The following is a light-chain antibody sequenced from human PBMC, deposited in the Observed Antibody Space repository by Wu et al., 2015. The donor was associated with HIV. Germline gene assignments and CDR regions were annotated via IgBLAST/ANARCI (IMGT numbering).Light chain of an antibody. Sequence: DIQMTQSPSTLSASVGDRVTITCRASQSISHYLNWYQQKPGKAPALLIYATSSFQSGVPSRFSGSGSGTDFTLTITSLQPEDFATYYCQQSYSTPRTFGQGTKLEIK. CDR2: ATS. V-gene: IGKV1-39*01. J-gene: IGKJ2*01. CDR1: QSISHY. CDR3: QQSYSTPRT.